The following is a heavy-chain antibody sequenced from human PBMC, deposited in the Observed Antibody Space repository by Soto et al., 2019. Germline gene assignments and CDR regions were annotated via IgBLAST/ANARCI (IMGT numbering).Heavy chain of an antibody. Sequence: EGSLRLSCAASGFTFSNAWMNRVRQAPGKGLEWVGRIKSKTDGGTTDYAAPVKGRFTISRDDSKNTLYLQMNSLKTEDTAVYYCTTDLGYCSSTSCLDYFDLRYWGQGTLVTVSS. D-gene: IGHD2-2*01. J-gene: IGHJ4*02. V-gene: IGHV3-15*07. CDR3: TTDLGYCSSTSCLDYFDLRY. CDR2: IKSKTDGGTT. CDR1: GFTFSNAW.